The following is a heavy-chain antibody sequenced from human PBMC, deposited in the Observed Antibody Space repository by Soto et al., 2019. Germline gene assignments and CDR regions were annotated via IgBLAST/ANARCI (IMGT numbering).Heavy chain of an antibody. Sequence: GGSLRLSCAASGFTFSSYSMNWVRQAPGKGLEWVSSISSSSSYIYYADSVKGRFTISRDNAKNSLYLQMNSLRAEDTAVYYCEREDIDYDNWFAPWGQGTLVTVSS. V-gene: IGHV3-21*01. D-gene: IGHD2-15*01. CDR1: GFTFSSYS. J-gene: IGHJ5*02. CDR2: ISSSSSYI. CDR3: EREDIDYDNWFAP.